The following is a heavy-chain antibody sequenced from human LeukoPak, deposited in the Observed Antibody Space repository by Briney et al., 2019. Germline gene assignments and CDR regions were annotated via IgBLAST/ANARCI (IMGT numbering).Heavy chain of an antibody. D-gene: IGHD2-2*01. CDR3: ARGGYCSSTTCYLSDAFDI. J-gene: IGHJ3*02. CDR1: GFTFSSYG. CDR2: ISSSSSTV. Sequence: GGSLRLSCAASGFTFSSYGMNWVRQAPGKGLEWVSYISSSSSTVYYADSVKGRFTISRDKAKNSLYLQVNSLRAEDTAVYYCARGGYCSSTTCYLSDAFDIWGQGTMVTVSS. V-gene: IGHV3-48*01.